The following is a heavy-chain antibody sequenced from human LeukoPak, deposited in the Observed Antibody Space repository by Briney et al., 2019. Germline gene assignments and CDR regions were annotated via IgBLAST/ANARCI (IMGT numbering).Heavy chain of an antibody. CDR2: ISGSGGST. D-gene: IGHD2-2*01. CDR1: GFTFSSYG. J-gene: IGHJ4*02. CDR3: AKDQDIVVVPAAITPPVDY. V-gene: IGHV3-23*01. Sequence: GGSLRLSCTACGFTFSSYGMSWVRQAPGKGLEWVSAISGSGGSTYYADSVKGRFTISRDNSKNTLYLQMNSLRAEDTAVYYCAKDQDIVVVPAAITPPVDYWGQGTLVTVSS.